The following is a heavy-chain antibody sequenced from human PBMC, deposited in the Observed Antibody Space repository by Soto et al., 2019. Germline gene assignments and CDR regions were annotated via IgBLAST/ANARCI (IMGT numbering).Heavy chain of an antibody. Sequence: SETLSLTCAVYGGSFSGYYWSWIRQPPGKGLEWIGEINHSGSTNYNPSLKSRVTISVDTSKNQFSLKLSSVTAADTAVYYCARGGGYCSSTSCYLDYWGQGTLVTVSS. CDR3: ARGGGYCSSTSCYLDY. CDR2: INHSGST. D-gene: IGHD2-2*03. V-gene: IGHV4-34*01. J-gene: IGHJ4*02. CDR1: GGSFSGYY.